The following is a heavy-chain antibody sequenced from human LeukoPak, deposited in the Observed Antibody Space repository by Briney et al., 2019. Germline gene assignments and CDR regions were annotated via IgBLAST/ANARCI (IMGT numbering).Heavy chain of an antibody. CDR3: ARGQGTVPNNCFDP. D-gene: IGHD4-17*01. Sequence: GGSLRLSCAASGFTFSTYAMSWVRQAPGKGLEWVSTIRGSDGATFYADSVKGRFTISRDNSKNTLYLQMNSLRAEDTAVYYCARGQGTVPNNCFDPWGQGTLVTVSP. V-gene: IGHV3-23*01. CDR1: GFTFSTYA. CDR2: IRGSDGAT. J-gene: IGHJ5*02.